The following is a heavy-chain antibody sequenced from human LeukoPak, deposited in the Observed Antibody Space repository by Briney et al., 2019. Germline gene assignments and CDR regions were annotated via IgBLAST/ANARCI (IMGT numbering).Heavy chain of an antibody. CDR1: GYTFTSYY. Sequence: ASVKVSCKASGYTFTSYYTHWVRQAPGQGLEWMGIINPSGGSTSYAQKFQGRVTMTRDMSTSTVYMELSSLRSEDTAVYYCARTGPHYYYGSGSSSGHFDYWGQGTLVTVSS. J-gene: IGHJ4*02. CDR3: ARTGPHYYYGSGSSSGHFDY. CDR2: INPSGGST. V-gene: IGHV1-46*01. D-gene: IGHD3-10*01.